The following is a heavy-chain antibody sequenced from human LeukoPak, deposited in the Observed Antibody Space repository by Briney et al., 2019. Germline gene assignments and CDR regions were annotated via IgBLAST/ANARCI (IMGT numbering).Heavy chain of an antibody. V-gene: IGHV4-30-4*08. D-gene: IGHD4-17*01. J-gene: IGHJ3*02. CDR1: GGSISSGDYY. CDR3: ARADTVSTAASDI. CDR2: IYYSGST. Sequence: SENLSLNCTVSGGSISSGDYYWRWIRQPPGKGLEWIGYIYYSGSTYYNPSLKSRVTISVDTSKNQFSLKLSSVTAADTAVYYCARADTVSTAASDIWGQGTMVTVSS.